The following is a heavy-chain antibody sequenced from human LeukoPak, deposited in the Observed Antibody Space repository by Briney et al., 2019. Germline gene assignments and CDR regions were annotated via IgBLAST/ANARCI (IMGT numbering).Heavy chain of an antibody. CDR2: ISVYNGNT. J-gene: IGHJ6*03. CDR1: SYTFTSYG. CDR3: ARVVARPYYYYYMDV. V-gene: IGHV1-18*01. D-gene: IGHD2-15*01. Sequence: ASVKVSCKASSYTFTSYGISWVRQAPGQGLEWMGWISVYNGNTNYAQKLQGRVTMTTETSTSTAYMELRSRRSDDAAVYYCARVVARPYYYYYMDVGGKGTTVTVSS.